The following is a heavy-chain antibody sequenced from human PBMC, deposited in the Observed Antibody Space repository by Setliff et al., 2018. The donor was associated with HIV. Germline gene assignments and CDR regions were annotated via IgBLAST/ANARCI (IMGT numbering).Heavy chain of an antibody. CDR1: GFTFGDYA. CDR2: IRSKAYGGTT. CDR3: TRVTRGYSGYDYWFDP. J-gene: IGHJ5*02. Sequence: GSLRLSCTASGFTFGDYAMSWVRQAPGKGLEWVGFIRSKAYGGTTEYAASVKGRFTISRDDSKSIAYLQMNSLKTEDTAVYYCTRVTRGYSGYDYWFDPWGQGTLVTVSS. V-gene: IGHV3-49*04. D-gene: IGHD5-12*01.